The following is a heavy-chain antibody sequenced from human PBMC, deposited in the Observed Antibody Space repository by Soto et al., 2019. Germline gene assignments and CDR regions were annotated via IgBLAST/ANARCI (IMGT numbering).Heavy chain of an antibody. Sequence: ETLSLTCAVYGGSFSGYYWSWIRQPPGKGLEWIGEINHSGSTNYNPSLKSRVTISVDTSKNQFSLKLSSVTAADTAVYYCARSGYRAVAGTCGYWGQGTLVTVSS. CDR2: INHSGST. V-gene: IGHV4-34*01. CDR1: GGSFSGYY. J-gene: IGHJ4*02. D-gene: IGHD6-19*01. CDR3: ARSGYRAVAGTCGY.